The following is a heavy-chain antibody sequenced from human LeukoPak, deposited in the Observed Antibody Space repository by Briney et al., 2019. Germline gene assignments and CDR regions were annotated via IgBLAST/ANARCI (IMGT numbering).Heavy chain of an antibody. CDR2: IYSGGST. Sequence: GGFLRLSCAVPGFTVSSNYMSWVRQAPGKGLEWVSVIYSGGSTYYADSVKGRFTISRHNSKNTLYLQMNSLRAEDTAVYYCARGGGTAFLDYWGQGTLVTVSS. J-gene: IGHJ4*02. CDR3: ARGGGTAFLDY. V-gene: IGHV3-53*04. CDR1: GFTVSSNY. D-gene: IGHD5-18*01.